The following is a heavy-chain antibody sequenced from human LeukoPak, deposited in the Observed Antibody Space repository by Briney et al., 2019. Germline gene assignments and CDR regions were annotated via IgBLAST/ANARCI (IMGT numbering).Heavy chain of an antibody. CDR1: GFTFSSNW. V-gene: IGHV3-7*01. CDR3: ARRGDYGDY. Sequence: RPGGSLRLSCAASGFTFSSNWMTWVRQAPGKGLEWVANIKQDGSEKYYVDSVKGRFTISRDNAKNSLYLQMSSLRAEDTAVYYCARRGDYGDYWGQGTLVTVSS. D-gene: IGHD4-17*01. CDR2: IKQDGSEK. J-gene: IGHJ4*02.